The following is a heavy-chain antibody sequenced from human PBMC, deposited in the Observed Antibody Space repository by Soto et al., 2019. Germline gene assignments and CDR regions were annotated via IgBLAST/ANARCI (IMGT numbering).Heavy chain of an antibody. CDR3: ARNTNYYDFWSGYYSELFDY. Sequence: SETLSLTCTVSGGSISSSSYYWGWIRQPPGKGLEWIGSIYYSGSTYYNPSLKSRVTISVDTSKNQFSLKLSSVTAADTAVYYCARNTNYYDFWSGYYSELFDYWGQGTLVTVSS. D-gene: IGHD3-3*01. CDR1: GGSISSSSYY. CDR2: IYYSGST. J-gene: IGHJ4*02. V-gene: IGHV4-39*01.